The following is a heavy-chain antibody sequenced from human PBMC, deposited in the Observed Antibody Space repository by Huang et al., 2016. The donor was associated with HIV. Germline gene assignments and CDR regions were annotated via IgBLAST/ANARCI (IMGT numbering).Heavy chain of an antibody. CDR3: ARPLLGYSNGYYFDN. V-gene: IGHV5-51*03. CDR2: SYPGDSDT. D-gene: IGHD5-18*01. CDR1: GYRFTNYW. J-gene: IGHJ4*02. Sequence: EVQLVQSGAVVKKPGESLKISCKGSGYRFTNYWIGWVRQMPGKGLEWRGISYPGDSDTKYSPSFQGQVTISADKSVSTAYPQWSRLKASDSAVYYCARPLLGYSNGYYFDNWGQGTLVTVSS.